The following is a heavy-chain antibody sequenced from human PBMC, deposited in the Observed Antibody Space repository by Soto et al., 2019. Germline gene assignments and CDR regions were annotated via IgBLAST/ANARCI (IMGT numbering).Heavy chain of an antibody. D-gene: IGHD3-3*01. CDR3: YDFWWEH. J-gene: IGHJ4*02. V-gene: IGHV3-30-3*01. CDR1: GFTFSDLD. CDR2: ISSGGTYT. Sequence: QVQLVESGGGVVQPGRSLRLSCAASGFTFSDLDMHWVRQAPGKGLEWVAVISSGGTYTYYADSVKGRFTVSRDNSKNTLYLQMNSLRADDTALYYCYDFWWEHWGQGTLVTVSS.